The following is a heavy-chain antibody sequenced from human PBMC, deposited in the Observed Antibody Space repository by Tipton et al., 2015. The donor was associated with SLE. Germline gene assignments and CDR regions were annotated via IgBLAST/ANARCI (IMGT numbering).Heavy chain of an antibody. Sequence: TLSLTCAVYGGSFSGYYWSWVRQPPGRGLEWIGEINHSGSTNYNPSLKSRVTISVDASKNQISLKLNSVTAADTAVYYCAGEPVYYYYYMDVWGKGTTVTVSS. J-gene: IGHJ6*03. CDR1: GGSFSGYY. CDR2: INHSGST. CDR3: AGEPVYYYYYMDV. V-gene: IGHV4-34*01.